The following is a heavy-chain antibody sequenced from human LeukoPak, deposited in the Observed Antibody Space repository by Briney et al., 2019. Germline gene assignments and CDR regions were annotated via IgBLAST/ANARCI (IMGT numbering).Heavy chain of an antibody. D-gene: IGHD6-13*01. CDR2: ISYDGSNK. CDR1: GFTFSSYG. CDR3: AKDGSYSSSWYSY. Sequence: GGSLRLSCAASGFTFSSYGMHWVRQAPGKGLEWVAVISYDGSNKYYADSVKGRFAISRDNSKNTLYLQMNSLRAEDTAVYYCAKDGSYSSSWYSYWGQGTLVTVSS. J-gene: IGHJ4*02. V-gene: IGHV3-30*18.